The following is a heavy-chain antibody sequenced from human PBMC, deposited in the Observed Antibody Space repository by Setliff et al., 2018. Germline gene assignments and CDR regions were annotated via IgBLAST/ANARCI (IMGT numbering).Heavy chain of an antibody. D-gene: IGHD6-19*01. V-gene: IGHV4-34*01. J-gene: IGHJ6*03. CDR2: IYHSGTT. Sequence: SETLSLTCAAYGGTFSDYYWTWIRQPPGKGLEWIGEIYHSGTTNYDPSLKSRVTISLDTSKNQFSLNLTSVTAADTAVYYCARASSGWYSAYYYYMDVWGKGTTVTVSS. CDR3: ARASSGWYSAYYYYMDV. CDR1: GGTFSDYY.